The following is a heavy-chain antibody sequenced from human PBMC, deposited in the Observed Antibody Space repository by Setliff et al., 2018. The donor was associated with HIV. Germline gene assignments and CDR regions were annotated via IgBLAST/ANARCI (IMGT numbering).Heavy chain of an antibody. J-gene: IGHJ4*02. CDR3: AGEEPFWNGYYYTYYFDS. V-gene: IGHV3-48*03. CDR1: GFTLSYYS. D-gene: IGHD3-3*01. Sequence: SLRLSCAASGFTLSYYSMNWVRQAPGKGLEWISYISGTDNTIYYADSVKGRFTISRDIAKNSLYLQMNSLRVEDTAVYYCAGEEPFWNGYYYTYYFDSWGQGTLVTVSS. CDR2: ISGTDNTI.